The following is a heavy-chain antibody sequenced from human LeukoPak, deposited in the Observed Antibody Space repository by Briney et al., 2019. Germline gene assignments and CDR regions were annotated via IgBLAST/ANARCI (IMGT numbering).Heavy chain of an antibody. CDR2: IYYSGST. CDR1: GGSISSGGYY. Sequence: SQTLSLTCTVSGGSISSGGYYWSWIRQHPGKGLEWIGHIYYSGSTHYNPSLKSRVIIPVDTSKNQFSLKLSSVTAADTAVYYCARYCGGDCSAWFDPWGQGTLVTVSS. D-gene: IGHD2-21*02. V-gene: IGHV4-31*03. CDR3: ARYCGGDCSAWFDP. J-gene: IGHJ5*02.